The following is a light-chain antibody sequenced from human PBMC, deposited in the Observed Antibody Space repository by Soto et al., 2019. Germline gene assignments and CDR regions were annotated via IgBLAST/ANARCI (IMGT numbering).Light chain of an antibody. J-gene: IGLJ2*01. CDR3: ASFASPRSVI. V-gene: IGLV2-14*01. CDR1: RGDVGGYNY. CDR2: EVS. Sequence: QSALTQPASVSGSPGQSITISCTGTRGDVGGYNYVSWYQQYPGKAPKLIISEVSNRPSGVSNRFSGSKSGNTASLTISGLQAEDGAAYYCASFASPRSVIFGGGTQLTVL.